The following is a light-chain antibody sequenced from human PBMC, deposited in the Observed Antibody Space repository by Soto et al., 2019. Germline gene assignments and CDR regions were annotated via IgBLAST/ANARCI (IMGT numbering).Light chain of an antibody. CDR3: CSFAGSVTI. V-gene: IGLV2-23*01. CDR2: EGS. CDR1: SSDIGSYNL. J-gene: IGLJ2*01. Sequence: QSALTQPASVSGSPGQSITISCNGTSSDIGSYNLVSWYQQHPGKAPKLMIYEGSKRPSGVSNRFSGSKSGNTASLTISGRQAEDESDYCCCSFAGSVTIFGGGAKLTVL.